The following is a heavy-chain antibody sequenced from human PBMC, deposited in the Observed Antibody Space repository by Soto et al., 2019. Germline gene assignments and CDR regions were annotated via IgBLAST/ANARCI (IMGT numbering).Heavy chain of an antibody. J-gene: IGHJ4*02. CDR1: GGSISSGGYY. Sequence: QVQLQESGPGLVEPSQTLSLTCTVSGGSISSGGYYWSWIRQHPGKGLEWIGYIYYSGSTYYNPSLKSRVIISVDTSKNQFSLNVSSVTAADTAVYYCSSLYSSSSMFDYWGQGTLVTVFS. CDR2: IYYSGST. CDR3: SSLYSSSSMFDY. V-gene: IGHV4-31*03. D-gene: IGHD6-6*01.